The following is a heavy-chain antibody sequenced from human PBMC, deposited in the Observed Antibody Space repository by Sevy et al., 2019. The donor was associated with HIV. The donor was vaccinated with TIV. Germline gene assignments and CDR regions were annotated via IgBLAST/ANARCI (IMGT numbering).Heavy chain of an antibody. J-gene: IGHJ6*02. CDR3: ARVAGGENYDYGIDV. D-gene: IGHD2-21*01. V-gene: IGHV4-39*01. CDR2: VYYVGNS. Sequence: SETLSLTCTVSGGAITSSGHYWGWIRQSPSKGLEWIGAVYYVGNSYANPSLTSRVTISADTSKNLFSLSLTSLTAADTAIYYCARVAGGENYDYGIDVWGLGTSVTVSS. CDR1: GGAITSSGHY.